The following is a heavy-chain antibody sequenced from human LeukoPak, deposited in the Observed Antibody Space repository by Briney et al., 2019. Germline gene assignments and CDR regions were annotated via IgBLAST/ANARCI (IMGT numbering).Heavy chain of an antibody. V-gene: IGHV4-59*01. D-gene: IGHD1-26*01. CDR2: IYYSGST. J-gene: IGHJ4*02. CDR1: GGSISSYY. CDR3: ARDLGATGDY. Sequence: SETLSLTCTVSGGSISSYYSSWIRQPPGKGLEWIGYIYYSGSTNYNPSLKSRVTISVDTSKNQFSLKLSSVTAADTAVYYRARDLGATGDYWVQGTLVTVSS.